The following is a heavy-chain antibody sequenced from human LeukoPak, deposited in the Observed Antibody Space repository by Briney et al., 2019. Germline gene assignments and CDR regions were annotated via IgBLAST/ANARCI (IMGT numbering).Heavy chain of an antibody. CDR1: GYTFTGYY. D-gene: IGHD5-24*01. J-gene: IGHJ4*02. CDR3: ARTYGYNEDFDY. CDR2: INPNSGGT. Sequence: ASVKVSCKASGYTFTGYYMHWVRQDPGQGLEWMGWINPNSGGTNYAQKFQGRVTMTRDTSISTAYMELSRLRSDDTAVYYCARTYGYNEDFDYWGQGTLVTVSS. V-gene: IGHV1-2*02.